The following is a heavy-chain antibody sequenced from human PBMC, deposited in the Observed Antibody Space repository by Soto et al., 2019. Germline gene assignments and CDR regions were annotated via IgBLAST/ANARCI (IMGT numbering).Heavy chain of an antibody. CDR3: AKGSVPGI. D-gene: IGHD2-15*01. CDR2: IYHTGIS. Sequence: QVHLQESGPGLVEPSEALSLTCSVSGVSFSNSYWSWSRQAPGQGLEWIGSIYHTGISNYNPSHRSRVTISLDTSKNQFSLRLRSVPPADTAVYYCAKGSVPGIWGQGTMVIVSS. V-gene: IGHV4-59*01. J-gene: IGHJ3*02. CDR1: GVSFSNSY.